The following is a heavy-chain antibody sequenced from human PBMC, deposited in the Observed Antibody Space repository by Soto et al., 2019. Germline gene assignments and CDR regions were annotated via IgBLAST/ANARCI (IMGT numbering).Heavy chain of an antibody. D-gene: IGHD4-17*01. Sequence: GGSLRLSCAASGFTFSSYAMSWVRQAPGKGLEWVSYISSSSSTIYYADSVKGRFTISRDNAKNSLYLQMNSLRAEDTAVYYCARDRDYGDYTDYMDVWGKGTTVTVSS. CDR1: GFTFSSYA. V-gene: IGHV3-48*01. J-gene: IGHJ6*03. CDR3: ARDRDYGDYTDYMDV. CDR2: ISSSSSTI.